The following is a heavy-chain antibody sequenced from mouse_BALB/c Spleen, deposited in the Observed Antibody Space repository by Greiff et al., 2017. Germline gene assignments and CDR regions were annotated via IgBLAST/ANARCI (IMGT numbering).Heavy chain of an antibody. J-gene: IGHJ4*01. Sequence: QVQLQQSGAELVKPGASVKLSCKASGYTFTEYIIHWVKQRSGQGLEWIGWFYPGSGSIKYNEKFKDKATLTADKSSSTVYMELSRLTSEDSAVYFCARHEGAYYGNYDAMDYWGQGTSVTVSS. CDR2: FYPGSGSI. D-gene: IGHD2-10*01. CDR1: GYTFTEYI. CDR3: ARHEGAYYGNYDAMDY. V-gene: IGHV1-62-2*01.